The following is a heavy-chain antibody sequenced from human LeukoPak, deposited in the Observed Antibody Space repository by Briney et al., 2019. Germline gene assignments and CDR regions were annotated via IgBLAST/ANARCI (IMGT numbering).Heavy chain of an antibody. CDR2: LYSGGDT. J-gene: IGHJ2*01. Sequence: PGGSLRLSCAASGFTVGTKYMNWVRQSPGKGLEWVSILYSGGDTYYADSVKGRFTTSRDNSRNTLSLQMNSLRVEDTAIYYCARVGDHYHWYLDLWGRGTLVTVSS. CDR3: ARVGDHYHWYLDL. CDR1: GFTVGTKY. V-gene: IGHV3-53*01. D-gene: IGHD3-10*01.